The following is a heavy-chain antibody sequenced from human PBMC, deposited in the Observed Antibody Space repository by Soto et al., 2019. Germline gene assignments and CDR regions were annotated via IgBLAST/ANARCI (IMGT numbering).Heavy chain of an antibody. CDR1: GGSISSGGYS. CDR2: IYHSGST. V-gene: IGHV4-30-2*01. Sequence: SETLSLTCAVSGGSISSGGYSWSWIRQPPGKGLEWIGYIYHSGSTYYNPSLKSRVTISVDRSKNQFSLKLSSVTAADTAVYYCARGRSEAYYYYGMDVWGQGTTGTVS. CDR3: ARGRSEAYYYYGMDV. J-gene: IGHJ6*02.